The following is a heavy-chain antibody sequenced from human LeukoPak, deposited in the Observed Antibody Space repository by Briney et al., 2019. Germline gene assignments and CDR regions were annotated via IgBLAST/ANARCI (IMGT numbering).Heavy chain of an antibody. V-gene: IGHV3-23*01. Sequence: PGGSLRLSCAASGFTFSSYAMTWVRQAPGRGLEWVSAITGSGGSTYYADSVKGRFTISRDNSKNTLYLQMNSLRVEDTAVYYCAKGYGTTGTASSNWFDPWGQGTLVTVSS. CDR1: GFTFSSYA. J-gene: IGHJ5*02. D-gene: IGHD1-1*01. CDR2: ITGSGGST. CDR3: AKGYGTTGTASSNWFDP.